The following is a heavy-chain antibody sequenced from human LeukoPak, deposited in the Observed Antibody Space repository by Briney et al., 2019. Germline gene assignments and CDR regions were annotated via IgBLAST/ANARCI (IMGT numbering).Heavy chain of an antibody. J-gene: IGHJ4*02. CDR3: AKGYYYDSSGYDY. CDR1: GFTFSSYG. Sequence: SGGSLRLSCAASGFTFSSYGMSWVRQAPGKGLEWVSAISGSGGSTYYADSVKGRFTISRDNSKNTLYLQMNSLRAEDTAVYYCAKGYYYDSSGYDYWGQGTLVTVSS. CDR2: ISGSGGST. V-gene: IGHV3-23*01. D-gene: IGHD3-22*01.